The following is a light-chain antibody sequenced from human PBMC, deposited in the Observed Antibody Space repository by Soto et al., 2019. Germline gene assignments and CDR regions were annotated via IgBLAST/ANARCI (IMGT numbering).Light chain of an antibody. CDR1: SSDVGGYNY. Sequence: QSVLTQPPSASGSPGQSVTIPCTGASSDVGGYNYVSWYQQHPGKAPKLMIYEVTKRPSGVPDRFSGSKSGNTASLTVSGLQPEDEADYYCSSYAGGNNAYVFGTGTKVTVL. CDR3: SSYAGGNNAYV. CDR2: EVT. V-gene: IGLV2-8*01. J-gene: IGLJ1*01.